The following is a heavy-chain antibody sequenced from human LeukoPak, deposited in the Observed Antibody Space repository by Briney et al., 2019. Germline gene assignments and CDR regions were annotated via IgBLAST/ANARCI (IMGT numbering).Heavy chain of an antibody. D-gene: IGHD6-19*01. J-gene: IGHJ4*02. CDR3: ASSRGYSSGWSRGYFDY. CDR1: GGTFSSYA. Sequence: GASVKVSCKASGGTFSSYAISWVRQAPGQGLEWMGGIIPIFGTANYAQKFQGRVTITADKSTSTAYMELSSLRSEDTAVYYCASSRGYSSGWSRGYFDYWGQGTLVTVSS. CDR2: IIPIFGTA. V-gene: IGHV1-69*06.